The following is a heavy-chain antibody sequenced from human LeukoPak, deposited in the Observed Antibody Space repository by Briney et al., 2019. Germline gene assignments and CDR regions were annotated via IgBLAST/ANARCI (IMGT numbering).Heavy chain of an antibody. V-gene: IGHV3-7*01. CDR2: IKQDGSEK. Sequence: AGGSLRLSCAASGFTFSSYWMSWVRQAPGKGLEWVANIKQDGSEKYYVDSVKGRFTISRDNAKNSLYLQMNSLRAEDTAVYYCAREPDYDILTGFFDYWGQGTLVTVSS. J-gene: IGHJ4*02. CDR3: AREPDYDILTGFFDY. D-gene: IGHD3-9*01. CDR1: GFTFSSYW.